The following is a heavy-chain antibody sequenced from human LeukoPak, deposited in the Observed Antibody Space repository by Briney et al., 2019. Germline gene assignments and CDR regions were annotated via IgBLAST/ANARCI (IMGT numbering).Heavy chain of an antibody. CDR3: AKDQNTVATAPFDY. V-gene: IGHV3-23*01. CDR1: GFTFSSYA. Sequence: GGSLRLSCAASGFTFSSYAMSWVRQAPGKGLEWVSAINSAGSTYYGDSVRGRFTISRDNSKNVLHLQMNSLRAEDTALYYCAKDQNTVATAPFDYWGLGTLVTVSS. J-gene: IGHJ4*02. D-gene: IGHD4-17*01. CDR2: INSAGST.